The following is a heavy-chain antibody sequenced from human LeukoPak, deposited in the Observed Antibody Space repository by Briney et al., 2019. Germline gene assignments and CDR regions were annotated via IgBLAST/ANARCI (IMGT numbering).Heavy chain of an antibody. CDR3: AGGKGDYVHAFDM. D-gene: IGHD4-17*01. CDR2: ICTAGDT. CDR1: GFTFSSYD. V-gene: IGHV3-13*04. Sequence: GGSLRLSCAASGFTFSSYDMHWVRQATGKGLEWVSGICTAGDTYYPDYVKGRFTISTENAKNYMYLQMNSLRAADTAVADCAGGKGDYVHAFDMWGQGTMVTV. J-gene: IGHJ3*02.